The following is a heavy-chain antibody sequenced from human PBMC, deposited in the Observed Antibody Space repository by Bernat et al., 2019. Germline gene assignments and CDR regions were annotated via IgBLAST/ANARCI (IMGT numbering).Heavy chain of an antibody. CDR2: INPSGGST. V-gene: IGHV1-46*01. J-gene: IGHJ6*02. Sequence: QVQLVQSGAEVKKPGASVKVSCKASGYTFTSYYMHWVRQAPGQGLEWMGIINPSGGSTSYAQKLQGRVTMTRDTSTSTVYMELSSLRSEDTAVYYCARGSLWFGELLYYYYGMDVWGQGTTVTVSS. CDR1: GYTFTSYY. CDR3: ARGSLWFGELLYYYYGMDV. D-gene: IGHD3-10*01.